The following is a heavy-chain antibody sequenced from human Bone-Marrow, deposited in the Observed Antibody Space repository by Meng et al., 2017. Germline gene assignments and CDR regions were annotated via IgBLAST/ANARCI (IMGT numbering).Heavy chain of an antibody. CDR2: IIPIFGTA. CDR1: EGTFSSYA. J-gene: IGHJ4*02. V-gene: IGHV1-69*01. CDR3: AREYCSGGSCYSYFDY. Sequence: VRRVQAGAEVKKPGSSVKVSCKASEGTFSSYAISLVRQAPGQGLEWMGGIIPIFGTANYAQKFQGRVTITADESTSTAYMELSSLRSEDTAVYYCAREYCSGGSCYSYFDYWGQGTLVTVSS. D-gene: IGHD2-15*01.